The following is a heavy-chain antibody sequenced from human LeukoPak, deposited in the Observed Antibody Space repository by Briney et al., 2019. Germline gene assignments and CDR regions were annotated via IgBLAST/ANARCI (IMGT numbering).Heavy chain of an antibody. V-gene: IGHV1-69*02. CDR3: ASNIVVVLDALDI. Sequence: SVKVSCKASAGTFSSYTISWVRQAPGQGLEWMGRIIPILGIANYAQKFQGRVTITADKSTSTAYMELSSLRSEDTAVYYCASNIVVVLDALDIWGQGTMVTVPS. J-gene: IGHJ3*02. CDR1: AGTFSSYT. CDR2: IIPILGIA. D-gene: IGHD2-21*01.